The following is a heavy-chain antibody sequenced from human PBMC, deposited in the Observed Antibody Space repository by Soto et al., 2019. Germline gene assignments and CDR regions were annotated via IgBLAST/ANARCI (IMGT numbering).Heavy chain of an antibody. J-gene: IGHJ2*01. CDR3: ARPFLPHWYFDL. V-gene: IGHV4-59*08. Sequence: QVQLQESGPGLVKPSETLSLTCTVSGGSISSYYWSWIRQPPGKGLEWIGYIYYSGSTNYNPSLKSRVTISVDTSKNQFSLKLSSVTAADTAVYYCARPFLPHWYFDLWGRGTLVTVSS. CDR1: GGSISSYY. D-gene: IGHD3-3*02. CDR2: IYYSGST.